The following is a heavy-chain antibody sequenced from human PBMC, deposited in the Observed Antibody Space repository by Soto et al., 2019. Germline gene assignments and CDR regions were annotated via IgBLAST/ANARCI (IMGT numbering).Heavy chain of an antibody. CDR3: ATAVTAGIYYNYGMDV. Sequence: QVHLVQSGAEVKKPGSSVNISCKASGGSFSTYGINWVRKSPGQGLEWRGGIIPASATENYAQKFQGRVTITADKSTNIAHMQMSSLRSEDTAVYYCATAVTAGIYYNYGMDVWGQGTTVTVSS. CDR2: IIPASATE. CDR1: GGSFSTYG. D-gene: IGHD6-13*01. V-gene: IGHV1-69*14. J-gene: IGHJ6*02.